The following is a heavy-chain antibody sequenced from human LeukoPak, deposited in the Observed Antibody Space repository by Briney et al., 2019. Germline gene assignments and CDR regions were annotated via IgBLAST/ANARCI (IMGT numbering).Heavy chain of an antibody. J-gene: IGHJ4*02. Sequence: GGSLRLSCAASGFTFSDYYMSWIRQAPGKGLEWVSHISSSGSTVYYADSVKGRFTISRDNAKNSLYLQMNSLRAEDTAVYYCARRYCSGGSCLDYWGQGTLVTVSS. CDR3: ARRYCSGGSCLDY. CDR1: GFTFSDYY. V-gene: IGHV3-11*01. D-gene: IGHD2-15*01. CDR2: ISSSGSTV.